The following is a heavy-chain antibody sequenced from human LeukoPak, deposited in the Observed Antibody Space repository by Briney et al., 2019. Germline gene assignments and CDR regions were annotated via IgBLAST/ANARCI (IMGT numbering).Heavy chain of an antibody. J-gene: IGHJ3*02. CDR2: ISAYNGNT. CDR1: GYTFTSYG. V-gene: IGHV1-18*01. CDR3: ARFGLGKHIEVAGIPFDI. D-gene: IGHD6-19*01. Sequence: ASVKVSCKASGYTFTSYGISWVRQAPGQGLEWMGWISAYNGNTNYAQKLQGRVTMTTDTSTSTAYMELRSLRSDDTAVYYCARFGLGKHIEVAGIPFDIWGQGTMVIVSS.